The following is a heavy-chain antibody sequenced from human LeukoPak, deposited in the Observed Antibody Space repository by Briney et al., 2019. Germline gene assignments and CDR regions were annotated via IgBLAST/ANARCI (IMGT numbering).Heavy chain of an antibody. CDR1: GFTVSSNY. CDR2: IYSGGST. CDR3: ARDFSDSSGYYDY. Sequence: GGSLRLSCAASGFTVSSNYMSWVRQAPGRGLEWVSVIYSGGSTYYADSVKGRFTISRDNSKNTLYLQMNSLRAEDTAVYCCARDFSDSSGYYDYWGQGTLVTVSS. D-gene: IGHD3-22*01. V-gene: IGHV3-53*01. J-gene: IGHJ4*02.